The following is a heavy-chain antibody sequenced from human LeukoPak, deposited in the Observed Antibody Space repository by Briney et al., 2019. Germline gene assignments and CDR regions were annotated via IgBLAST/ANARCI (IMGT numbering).Heavy chain of an antibody. V-gene: IGHV3-21*01. J-gene: IGHJ4*02. CDR3: ARAFYDSSGPHHDY. D-gene: IGHD3-22*01. CDR1: GFTFSSYS. CDR2: ICSSSSYI. Sequence: PGGSLRLSCAASGFTFSSYSMNWVRQAPGKGLEWVSSICSSSSYIYYADSVKGRFTISRDNAKNSLYLQMNSLRAEDTAVYYCARAFYDSSGPHHDYWGQGTLVTVSS.